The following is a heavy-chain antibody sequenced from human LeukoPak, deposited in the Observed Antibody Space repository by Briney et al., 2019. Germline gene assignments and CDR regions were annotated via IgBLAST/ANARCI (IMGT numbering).Heavy chain of an antibody. V-gene: IGHV3-21*01. CDR3: ARGLRSWYCSSTSCYRVNYFDY. D-gene: IGHD2-2*02. CDR2: ISSSSSYI. CDR1: GFTFSSYS. Sequence: PGGSLRLSCAASGFTFSSYSMNWVRQAPGKGLEWVSSISSSSSYIYYADSVKGRFTISRDNAKNSLYLQMNSLRAEDTAVYYCARGLRSWYCSSTSCYRVNYFDYWGQGTLVTVSS. J-gene: IGHJ4*02.